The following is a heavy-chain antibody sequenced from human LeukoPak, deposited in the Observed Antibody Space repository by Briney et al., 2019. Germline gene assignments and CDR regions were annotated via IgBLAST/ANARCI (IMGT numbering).Heavy chain of an antibody. CDR2: IYYSGST. CDR1: GGSFSGYY. D-gene: IGHD4-17*01. Sequence: SEALSLTCAVYGGSFSGYYWSWIRQPPGKGLEWIGYIYYSGSTYYNPSLKSRVTISVDTSKNQFSLKLSSVTAADTAVYYCARGGHGDYILWRYFDLWGRGTLVTVSS. CDR3: ARGGHGDYILWRYFDL. V-gene: IGHV4-34*09. J-gene: IGHJ2*01.